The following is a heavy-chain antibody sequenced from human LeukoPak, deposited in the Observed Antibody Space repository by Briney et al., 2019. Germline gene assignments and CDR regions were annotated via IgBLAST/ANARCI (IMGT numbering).Heavy chain of an antibody. CDR3: VGGYGGDY. D-gene: IGHD5-12*01. J-gene: IGHJ4*02. CDR2: INTGGSNT. V-gene: IGHV3-74*01. CDR1: GFTFSSYW. Sequence: PGESLRLACAASGFTFSSYWMHWVRQVPGKGLVWVSHINTGGSNTNYADSVKGRFTISRDNAKNTLYLQMNSLRAEDTAVYYCVGGYGGDYWGQGTLVTVSS.